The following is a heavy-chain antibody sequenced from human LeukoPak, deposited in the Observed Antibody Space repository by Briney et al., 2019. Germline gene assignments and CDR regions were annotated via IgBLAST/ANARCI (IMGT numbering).Heavy chain of an antibody. V-gene: IGHV4-4*02. CDR1: NGSNSSTNW. D-gene: IGHD2-15*01. J-gene: IGHJ5*02. Sequence: SETLSLTCAVSNGSNSSTNWWSWVRQSPGKGQEYIGEIYHSGTTNYNPSLKSRVTISLDKSKNHFSLKLTSVTAADTAVYYCVKVVVVSATLKDWFDPWGQGILVTVSS. CDR3: VKVVVVSATLKDWFDP. CDR2: IYHSGTT.